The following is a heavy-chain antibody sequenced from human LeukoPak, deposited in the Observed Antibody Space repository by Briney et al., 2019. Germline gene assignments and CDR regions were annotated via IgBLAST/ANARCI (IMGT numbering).Heavy chain of an antibody. V-gene: IGHV4-34*01. CDR3: ARRYCSGGSCPPSPYYMDV. J-gene: IGHJ6*03. Sequence: PSETLSLTCAVYGGSFSGYYWSWIRQPPGKGLEWIGEINHTGGTNYNPSLKSRVTISVDTSKNQFSLKLSSVTAADTAVYYCARRYCSGGSCPPSPYYMDVWGTGTTVTVSS. D-gene: IGHD2-15*01. CDR1: GGSFSGYY. CDR2: INHTGGT.